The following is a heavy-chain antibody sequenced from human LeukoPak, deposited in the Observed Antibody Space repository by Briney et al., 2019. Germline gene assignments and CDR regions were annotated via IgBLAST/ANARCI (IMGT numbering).Heavy chain of an antibody. V-gene: IGHV4-59*01. D-gene: IGHD1-1*01. CDR3: ARLSRYEYYFDY. CDR1: GGSINNSY. Sequence: PSETLSLTCTVSGGSINNSYWTWIRQPPGKGLEWIGHIYYSGSTNYSPSLKSRITISVDTSKNQFSLKLSSVTAADTAVYYCARLSRYEYYFDYWGQGTLVTVSS. J-gene: IGHJ4*02. CDR2: IYYSGST.